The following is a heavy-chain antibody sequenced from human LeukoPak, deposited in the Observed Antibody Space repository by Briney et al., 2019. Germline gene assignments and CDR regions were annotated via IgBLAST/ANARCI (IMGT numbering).Heavy chain of an antibody. CDR2: IYYSGST. J-gene: IGHJ4*02. D-gene: IGHD2-2*01. Sequence: SETLSLTCTVSGGSISSSSYYWGLIRQPPGKGLEWIGSIYYSGSTYYNPSLKSRVTISVDTSKNQFSLKLSSVTAADTAVYYCARQRIVVVPAAYGYWGQGTLVTVSS. CDR3: ARQRIVVVPAAYGY. CDR1: GGSISSSSYY. V-gene: IGHV4-39*01.